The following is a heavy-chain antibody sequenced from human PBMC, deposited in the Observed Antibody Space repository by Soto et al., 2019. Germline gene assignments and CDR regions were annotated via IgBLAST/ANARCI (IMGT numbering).Heavy chain of an antibody. CDR3: ARRQGIAVAGPLDY. D-gene: IGHD6-13*01. J-gene: IGHJ4*02. Sequence: SETLSLTCAVSGGSISSSNWWSWVRQPPGKGLEWIGEIHHSGSTNYKPSLKSRVTISVDKSKNQFSLKLSSVTAADTAVFYCARRQGIAVAGPLDYWGQGILVTVSS. V-gene: IGHV4-4*02. CDR2: IHHSGST. CDR1: GGSISSSNW.